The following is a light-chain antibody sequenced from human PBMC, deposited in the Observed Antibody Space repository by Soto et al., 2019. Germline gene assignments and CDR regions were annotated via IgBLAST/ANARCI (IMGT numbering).Light chain of an antibody. CDR3: QQYDDSIT. CDR2: GAS. V-gene: IGKV3-20*01. Sequence: EIVLTQSPGTLSLSPGEGATLSCRASQSVRSSYLAWYQQKPGQAPRLLIYGASSRATGVPDRFSGSGSETDFTLTITRLEPEDFAGYYCQQYDDSITFGQGTRLEIE. J-gene: IGKJ5*01. CDR1: QSVRSSY.